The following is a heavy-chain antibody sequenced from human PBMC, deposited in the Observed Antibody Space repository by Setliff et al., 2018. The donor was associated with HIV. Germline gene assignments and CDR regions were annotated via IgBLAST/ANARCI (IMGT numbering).Heavy chain of an antibody. CDR2: IHASGST. Sequence: PSETLSLTCAVSGGSISSGSYYWDWIRQPAGKGLEWIGRIHASGSTNYNPSLKSRVTISVDTSNNQFSLRLSSVTAADTAVYYCARARPGVVRGADYYYGMDVWGQGTTVTVSS. J-gene: IGHJ6*02. D-gene: IGHD3-10*01. V-gene: IGHV4-61*02. CDR1: GGSISSGSYY. CDR3: ARARPGVVRGADYYYGMDV.